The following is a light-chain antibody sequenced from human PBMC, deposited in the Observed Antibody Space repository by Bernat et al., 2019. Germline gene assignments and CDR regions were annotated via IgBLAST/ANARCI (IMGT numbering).Light chain of an antibody. V-gene: IGLV3-19*01. Sequence: SSELTQDPAVSVALGQTVRITCQGDSLRSYYASWYQQKPGQAPVLFIYGKNNRPSGIPDRFSGSSSGNTASLTITGAQAEDEADYYCNSRESSGNHWVFGGGTKRTVL. J-gene: IGLJ3*02. CDR3: NSRESSGNHWV. CDR2: GKN. CDR1: SLRSYY.